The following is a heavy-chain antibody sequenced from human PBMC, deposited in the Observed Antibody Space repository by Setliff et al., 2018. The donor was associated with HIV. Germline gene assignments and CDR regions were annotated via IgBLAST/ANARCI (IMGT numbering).Heavy chain of an antibody. J-gene: IGHJ5*02. CDR1: GDSISNYY. V-gene: IGHV4-4*07. D-gene: IGHD3-10*01. CDR2: IYYSGMT. CDR3: ARDRHSSGLGSYGP. Sequence: SETLSLTCTVSGDSISNYYWSWVRQPAGKGLEWIGDIYYSGMTNYNPSLQSRVTMSVDTSKNQFSLNLTSVTAADTAVYYCARDRHSSGLGSYGPWGPGTLVTVSS.